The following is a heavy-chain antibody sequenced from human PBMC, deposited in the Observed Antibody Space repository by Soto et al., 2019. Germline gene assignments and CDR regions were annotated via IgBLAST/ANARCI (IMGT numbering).Heavy chain of an antibody. CDR1: GYTFTSYY. CDR3: ARLAAPKTMIVVRDDY. Sequence: ASVKVSCKASGYTFTSYYMHWVRQAPGQGLEWMGIINPSGGSTSYAQKFQGRVTMTRDTSTSTVYMELSSLRSEDTAVYYCARLAAPKTMIVVRDDYWGQGTLVTVPS. D-gene: IGHD3-22*01. J-gene: IGHJ4*02. V-gene: IGHV1-46*01. CDR2: INPSGGST.